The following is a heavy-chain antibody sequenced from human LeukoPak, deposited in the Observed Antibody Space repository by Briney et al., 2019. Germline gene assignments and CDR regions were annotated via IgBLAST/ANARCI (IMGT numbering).Heavy chain of an antibody. V-gene: IGHV7-4-1*02. Sequence: ASVKVSCKASGYTFTSYAMNWVRQAPGQGLEWMGWINTNTGNPTYAQGFTGRFVFSLDTSVSTAYLQISSLKAEDTAVYYCAREWGRSRHYGMDVWGQGTTVTVPS. CDR1: GYTFTSYA. D-gene: IGHD3-16*01. CDR2: INTNTGNP. CDR3: AREWGRSRHYGMDV. J-gene: IGHJ6*02.